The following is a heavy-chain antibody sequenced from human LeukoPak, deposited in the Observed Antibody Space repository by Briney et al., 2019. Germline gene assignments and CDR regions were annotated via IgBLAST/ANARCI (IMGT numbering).Heavy chain of an antibody. CDR2: IIPIFGTA. CDR1: GGTFSSHA. V-gene: IGHV1-69*05. Sequence: SVKVSCKASGGTFSSHAISWVRQAPGQGLEWMGGIIPIFGTANYAQKFQGRVTMTRDTSTSTVYMELSSLRSEDTAVYYCARTLTLPNWFDPWGQGTLVTVSS. D-gene: IGHD2-21*02. J-gene: IGHJ5*02. CDR3: ARTLTLPNWFDP.